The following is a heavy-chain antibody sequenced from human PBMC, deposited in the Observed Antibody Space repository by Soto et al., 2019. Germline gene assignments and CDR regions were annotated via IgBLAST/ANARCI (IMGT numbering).Heavy chain of an antibody. Sequence: QVQLQESGPGLVKPSQTLSLTCTVSGGSISSGNYYWSWIRQPPGKGLEWIGFISYGGSTYYSTSLKSRVTISVDTSKSHFSLSLSFVTAADTSVYYCATMGTPATGLYFFDYWGQGSLVTVSS. CDR1: GGSISSGNYY. CDR2: ISYGGST. J-gene: IGHJ4*02. CDR3: ATMGTPATGLYFFDY. V-gene: IGHV4-30-4*01. D-gene: IGHD2-15*01.